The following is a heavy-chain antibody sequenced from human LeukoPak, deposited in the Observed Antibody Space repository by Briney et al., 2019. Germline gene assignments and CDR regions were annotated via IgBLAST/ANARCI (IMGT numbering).Heavy chain of an antibody. D-gene: IGHD3-10*01. V-gene: IGHV4-59*08. J-gene: IGHJ6*02. CDR3: ARQGGSGSYYERYYYYGMDV. Sequence: SETLSLTCTASGGSISSYYWSWIRQPPGKGLEWLGYIYYSGSTNYNPSLKSRVTISVDTSKNQFSLKLSSVTAADTAVYYCARQGGSGSYYERYYYYGMDVWGQGTTVTVSS. CDR2: IYYSGST. CDR1: GGSISSYY.